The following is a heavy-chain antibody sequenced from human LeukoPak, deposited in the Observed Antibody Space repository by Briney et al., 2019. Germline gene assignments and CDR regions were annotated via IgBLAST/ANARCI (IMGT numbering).Heavy chain of an antibody. CDR1: GGSISSSNW. CDR3: ARDRRMVRGVIPVSYWFDP. V-gene: IGHV4-4*02. J-gene: IGHJ5*02. Sequence: SETLSLTCAVSGGSISSSNWWSWVRQPPGKGLEWIGEIYHSGSTNYNPSLKSRVTISVDKSKNQFSLKLSSVTAADTAVYYCARDRRMVRGVIPVSYWFDPWGQGTLVTVSS. D-gene: IGHD3-10*01. CDR2: IYHSGST.